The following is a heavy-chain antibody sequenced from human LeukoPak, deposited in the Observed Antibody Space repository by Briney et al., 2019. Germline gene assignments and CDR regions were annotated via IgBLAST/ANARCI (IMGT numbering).Heavy chain of an antibody. D-gene: IGHD3-22*01. CDR1: GFTLSSYA. J-gene: IGHJ4*02. CDR3: AKPPSHYYDSSGYYYS. CDR2: ISGSGGST. V-gene: IGHV3-23*01. Sequence: GGSLRLSCAASGFTLSSYAMSWVRQAPGKGLEWVSAISGSGGSTYYADSVKGRFTISRDNSKNTLYLQMNSLRAEDTAVYYCAKPPSHYYDSSGYYYSWGQGTLVTVSS.